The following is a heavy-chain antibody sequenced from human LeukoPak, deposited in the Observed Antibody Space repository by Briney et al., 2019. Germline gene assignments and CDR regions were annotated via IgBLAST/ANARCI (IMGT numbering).Heavy chain of an antibody. CDR2: ISSSSTYI. D-gene: IGHD1-26*01. Sequence: GGSLRLSCAASGFAFSTYSMNWVRQAPGKGLEWVSSISSSSTYIYYADSVKGRVTISRDNAKNSLYLQMNSLRAEDTAVCYCARVLSGCETTRCELDYWGQGTLVTVSS. CDR1: GFAFSTYS. J-gene: IGHJ4*02. CDR3: ARVLSGCETTRCELDY. V-gene: IGHV3-21*01.